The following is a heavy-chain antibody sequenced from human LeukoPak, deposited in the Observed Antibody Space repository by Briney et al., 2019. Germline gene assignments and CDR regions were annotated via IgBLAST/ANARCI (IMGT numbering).Heavy chain of an antibody. V-gene: IGHV4-34*01. CDR2: ISHLGTN. J-gene: IGHJ5*02. CDR3: TRGVNRRFYGAGRRNTWFAP. Sequence: PSETLSLTCGVSGGSFSGFSWTWLRQAPGKGLEWIAEISHLGTNNTHPSLKSRVTISVDTSKNQFSLTLKSVTAADTAVYYCTRGVNRRFYGAGRRNTWFAPWGQGTRVTVSP. D-gene: IGHD3-10*01. CDR1: GGSFSGFS.